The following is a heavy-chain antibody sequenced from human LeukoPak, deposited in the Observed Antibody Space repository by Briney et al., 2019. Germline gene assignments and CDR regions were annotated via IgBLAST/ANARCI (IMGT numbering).Heavy chain of an antibody. Sequence: GGSLRLSCAASGFTFSSHAMSWVRQAPGKGLEWVSSLSDSGGRTYYADSVKGRFTISRDNAKNTLYLQMNSLRAEDTAVYYCARVSGLGMNEYYQHWGQGTLVTVAS. CDR2: LSDSGGRT. CDR1: GFTFSSHA. J-gene: IGHJ1*01. D-gene: IGHD3-10*01. CDR3: ARVSGLGMNEYYQH. V-gene: IGHV3-23*01.